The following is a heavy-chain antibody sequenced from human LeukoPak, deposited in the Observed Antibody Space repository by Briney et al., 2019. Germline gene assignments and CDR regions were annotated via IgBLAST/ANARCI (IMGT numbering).Heavy chain of an antibody. CDR2: INPIFGTA. D-gene: IGHD6-13*01. V-gene: IGHV1-69*05. CDR3: ARSGELGYSSRWYRPVHYNYYMDV. CDR1: GGTFSSYA. J-gene: IGHJ6*03. Sequence: SVKVSCKASGGTFSSYAISWVRQAPGQGLEWMGGINPIFGTANYAQKFQGRVTITTYESTSTAYMELSSLRSEDTGVSYCARSGELGYSSRWYRPVHYNYYMDVWGKGTTVTVSS.